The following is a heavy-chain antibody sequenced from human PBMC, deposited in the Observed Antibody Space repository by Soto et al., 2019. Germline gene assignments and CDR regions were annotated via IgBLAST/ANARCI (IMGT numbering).Heavy chain of an antibody. D-gene: IGHD3-10*01. V-gene: IGHV1-2*02. CDR2: INPNSGGT. CDR1: GYTFTGYY. J-gene: IGHJ4*02. CDR3: ARGGEYYYGSGSYYSELDY. Sequence: QVQLVQSGAEVKKPGASVKVSCKASGYTFTGYYMHWVRQAPGQGLEWMGWINPNSGGTNYAQKFQGRVTMTRDTSISTAYMELSRLRSDDTAVYYCARGGEYYYGSGSYYSELDYWGQGTPVTVSS.